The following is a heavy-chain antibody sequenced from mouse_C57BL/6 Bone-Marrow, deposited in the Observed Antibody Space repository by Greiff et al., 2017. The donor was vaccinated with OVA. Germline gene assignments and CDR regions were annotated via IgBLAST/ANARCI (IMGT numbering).Heavy chain of an antibody. CDR1: GFSLTSYG. CDR2: IWSGGST. D-gene: IGHD4-1*01. J-gene: IGHJ2*01. V-gene: IGHV2-2*01. CDR3: ARIWDVGAFDY. Sequence: QVQLKQSGPGLVQPSQSLSITCTVSGFSLTSYGVHWVRQSPGKGLEWLGVIWSGGSTDYNAAFISRLSISKDNSKSQVFFKMNSLQADDTAIYYCARIWDVGAFDYWGQGTTLTVSS.